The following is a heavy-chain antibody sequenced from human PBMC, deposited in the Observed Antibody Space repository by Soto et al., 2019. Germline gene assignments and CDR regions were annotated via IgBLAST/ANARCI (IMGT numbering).Heavy chain of an antibody. Sequence: ASVKVSCKVSGYTLTKLSMHWVRQAPGKGLEWMGGFDPEDGETIYAQKFQGRVTMTEDTSTDTAYMELSSLRSEDTAMYYCARDLNSRDILPRPDFAYWGQGTLVTVSS. D-gene: IGHD3-9*01. V-gene: IGHV1-24*01. CDR2: FDPEDGET. CDR1: GYTLTKLS. CDR3: ARDLNSRDILPRPDFAY. J-gene: IGHJ4*02.